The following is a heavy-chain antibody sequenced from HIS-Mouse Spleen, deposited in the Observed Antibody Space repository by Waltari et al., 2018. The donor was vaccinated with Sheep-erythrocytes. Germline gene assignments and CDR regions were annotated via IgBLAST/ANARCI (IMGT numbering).Heavy chain of an antibody. CDR1: GFTFSSYG. CDR2: ISYDGSNK. D-gene: IGHD2-8*01. J-gene: IGHJ3*02. CDR3: AKGDAMVYDAFDI. Sequence: QVQLVESGGGVVQPGRSLRLSCAASGFTFSSYGMHWVRKAPGKGLEWVAVISYDGSNKYYADSVKGRFTISRDNSKNTLYRQMNGLGAEDTAVYYCAKGDAMVYDAFDIWGQGTMVTVSS. V-gene: IGHV3-30*18.